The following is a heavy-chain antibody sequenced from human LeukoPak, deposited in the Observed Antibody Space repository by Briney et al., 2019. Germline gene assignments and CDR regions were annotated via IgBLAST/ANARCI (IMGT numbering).Heavy chain of an antibody. V-gene: IGHV3-48*04. CDR3: ARTFGYYYGSGSYQDY. J-gene: IGHJ4*02. Sequence: QTGGSLRLSCAASGFTFSSYSMNWVRQAPGKGLEWVSYISSSSSTIYYADSVKGRFTISRDNAKNSLYLQMNSLRAEDTAVYYCARTFGYYYGSGSYQDYWGQGTLVTVSS. CDR1: GFTFSSYS. CDR2: ISSSSSTI. D-gene: IGHD3-10*01.